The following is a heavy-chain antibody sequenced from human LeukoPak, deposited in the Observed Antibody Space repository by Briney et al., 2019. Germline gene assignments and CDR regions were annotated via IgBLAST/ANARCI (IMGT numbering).Heavy chain of an antibody. J-gene: IGHJ4*02. Sequence: SGPLSLPCTVSGGSISSSSYYWGWIRQPPGEGLGGIGSIYYSGSTYYNPSLKSRVTISVDTSKNHFSLKVSSVTAADTAVYYCARLPSSSWYQAHFDYWGQGTLVTVSS. CDR3: ARLPSSSWYQAHFDY. CDR2: IYYSGST. V-gene: IGHV4-39*01. D-gene: IGHD6-13*01. CDR1: GGSISSSSYY.